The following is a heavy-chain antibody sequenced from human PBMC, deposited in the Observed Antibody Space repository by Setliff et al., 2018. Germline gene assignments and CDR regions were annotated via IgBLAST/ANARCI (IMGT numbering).Heavy chain of an antibody. V-gene: IGHV4-39*07. J-gene: IGHJ4*02. D-gene: IGHD5-18*01. Sequence: KSSETLSLTCSVSGGSINRNYWGWIRQAPGKGLEWIGSMYYGGSTYYNPSLKSRVTISVDTSKNQFSLNLTSVTAADTAIYYCARGDSSGNNYPVLDYWGQGTLVTVSS. CDR1: GGSINRNY. CDR3: ARGDSSGNNYPVLDY. CDR2: MYYGGST.